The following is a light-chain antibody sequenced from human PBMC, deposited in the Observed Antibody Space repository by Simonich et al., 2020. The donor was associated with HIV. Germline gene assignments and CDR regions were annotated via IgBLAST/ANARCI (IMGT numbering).Light chain of an antibody. CDR1: QDIANY. CDR3: QQYDNLPYT. Sequence: DIQMTQSPSSLSASVGTRVTITCPASQDIANYLNWYQQKPGKAPKLLIFDASNLETGVPSRFSGNASGTDFTFTITSLRPEDIATYYCQQYDNLPYTFGQGTKLEIK. J-gene: IGKJ2*01. V-gene: IGKV1-33*01. CDR2: DAS.